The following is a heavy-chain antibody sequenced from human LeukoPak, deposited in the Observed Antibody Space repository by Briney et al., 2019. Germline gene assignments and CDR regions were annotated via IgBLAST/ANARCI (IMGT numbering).Heavy chain of an antibody. CDR1: GYTFTDYF. V-gene: IGHV1-2*02. J-gene: IGHJ4*02. CDR3: LTDPFMPPVSGRRLY. D-gene: IGHD2-2*01. CDR2: INPNNGDT. Sequence: ASVKVSCKASGYTFTDYFMHWVRQAPGQGLEWMGWINPNNGDTNYAQQFQGRVTMTRDTSISTASMELSTLTSDDTAVYYCLTDPFMPPVSGRRLYWGQGTLVTVSS.